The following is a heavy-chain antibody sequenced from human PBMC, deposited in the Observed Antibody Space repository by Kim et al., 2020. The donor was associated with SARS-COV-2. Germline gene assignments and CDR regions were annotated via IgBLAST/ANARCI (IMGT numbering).Heavy chain of an antibody. Sequence: GGSLRLSCAVSGITFSNYWMHWVRQVPGKGLVWVSRINSDGSNTGYADSVKGRFTISRDNAKSTLFLQMNSLRAEDTAVYYCRLCPSAIDYWGQGSLVTVSS. CDR1: GITFSNYW. D-gene: IGHD3-10*02. V-gene: IGHV3-74*01. CDR2: INSDGSNT. J-gene: IGHJ4*02. CDR3: RLCPSAIDY.